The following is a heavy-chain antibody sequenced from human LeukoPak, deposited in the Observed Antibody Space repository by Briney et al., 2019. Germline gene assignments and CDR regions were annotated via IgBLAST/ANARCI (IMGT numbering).Heavy chain of an antibody. CDR3: TRRYGANSWWFDP. CDR1: GLIFSGSA. CDR2: IRSRPNNYAT. Sequence: PGGSLKLSCAASGLIFSGSAMHRVRQASGKGLEWVGRIRSRPNNYATAYAASVKGRFTISRDDSKNTAYLQMNSLKTEDTAVYYCTRRYGANSWWFDPWGQGTLVTVSS. V-gene: IGHV3-73*01. J-gene: IGHJ5*02. D-gene: IGHD4-23*01.